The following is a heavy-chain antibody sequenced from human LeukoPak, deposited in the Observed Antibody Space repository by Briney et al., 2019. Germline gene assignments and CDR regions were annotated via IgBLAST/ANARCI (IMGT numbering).Heavy chain of an antibody. CDR2: IRYDGNNK. CDR3: AKGAQWELLGPLDY. D-gene: IGHD1-26*01. V-gene: IGHV3-30*02. CDR1: GFTFSDYS. J-gene: IGHJ4*02. Sequence: GGSLRLSCAASGFTFSDYSMHWVRQAPGKGLTWVAFIRYDGNNKYYADSVKGRFTISRDNSKNTLYLQMNSLRAEDTAVYYCAKGAQWELLGPLDYWGQGTLVTVSS.